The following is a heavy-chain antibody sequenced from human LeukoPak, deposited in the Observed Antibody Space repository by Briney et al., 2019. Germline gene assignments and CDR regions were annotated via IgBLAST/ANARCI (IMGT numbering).Heavy chain of an antibody. J-gene: IGHJ4*02. CDR3: ARAAGSGWYRWLIDY. CDR2: ISAYNGNT. CDR1: GYTFTSYG. D-gene: IGHD6-19*01. Sequence: ASVKVSCKASGYTFTSYGISWVRQAPGQGLEWMGWISAYNGNTNYAQNLQGRVTMTTDTSTSTAYMELRSLRSDDTAVYYCARAAGSGWYRWLIDYWGQGTLVTVSS. V-gene: IGHV1-18*01.